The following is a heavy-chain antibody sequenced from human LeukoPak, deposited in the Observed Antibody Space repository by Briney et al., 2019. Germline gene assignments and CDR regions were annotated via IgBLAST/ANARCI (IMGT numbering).Heavy chain of an antibody. CDR1: GGSISSYY. J-gene: IGHJ3*02. CDR2: IYYSGST. CDR3: ARVERLYYDILTGYYRGDAFDI. Sequence: PSETLSLTCTVSGGSISSYYWSWIRQPPGKGLEWIGYIYYSGSTNYNPSLKSRVTISVDTSKNQFSLKLSSVTAADTAVYYCARVERLYYDILTGYYRGDAFDIWGQGTMVTVSS. D-gene: IGHD3-9*01. V-gene: IGHV4-59*01.